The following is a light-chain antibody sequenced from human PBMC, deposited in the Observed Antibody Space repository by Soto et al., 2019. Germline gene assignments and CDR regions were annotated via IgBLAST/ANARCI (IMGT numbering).Light chain of an antibody. CDR2: DNS. Sequence: QSVLTQPPSVSAAPGQKVTISCSGTTSNIGNNFVSWYQQFPGTAPKLLIYDNSDRPSGIPDRFSGSKSGTSATLGINGLQTGDEADYYCGTWDNSLSAGVFGGGTKVTVL. J-gene: IGLJ3*02. CDR1: TSNIGNNF. V-gene: IGLV1-51*01. CDR3: GTWDNSLSAGV.